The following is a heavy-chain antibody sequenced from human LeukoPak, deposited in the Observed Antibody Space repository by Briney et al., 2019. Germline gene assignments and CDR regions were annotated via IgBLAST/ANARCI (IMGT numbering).Heavy chain of an antibody. Sequence: ASVKVSCKASGYTFTGYYMHWVRQAPGQGLEWMGWINPNSGGTNYAQKFQGRFTMTRDTSISTAYMELSRLRSDDTAVYYCARGDILTGYYINYWGQGTLVTVSS. CDR3: ARGDILTGYYINY. J-gene: IGHJ4*02. CDR1: GYTFTGYY. CDR2: INPNSGGT. V-gene: IGHV1-2*02. D-gene: IGHD3-9*01.